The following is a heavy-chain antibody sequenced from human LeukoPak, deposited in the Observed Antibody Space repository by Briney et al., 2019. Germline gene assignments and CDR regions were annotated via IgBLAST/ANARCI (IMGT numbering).Heavy chain of an antibody. CDR3: ARPYDSSAYFSLGY. Sequence: GGSLRLSCAASGCIFSGYDMNGVRLAPGEGLEYMSYIIRSWDTVYYGDSFKGRFTISRDNARSSLYLHMHSLRATDTAVYYCARPYDSSAYFSLGYWGQGTMVTVSS. CDR2: IIRSWDTV. V-gene: IGHV3-48*03. D-gene: IGHD3-22*01. CDR1: GCIFSGYD. J-gene: IGHJ4*02.